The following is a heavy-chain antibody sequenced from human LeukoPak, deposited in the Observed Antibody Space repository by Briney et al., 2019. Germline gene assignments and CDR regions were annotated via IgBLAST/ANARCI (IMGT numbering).Heavy chain of an antibody. V-gene: IGHV3-30*18. CDR3: AKDSAVAGKGFFDY. D-gene: IGHD6-19*01. CDR1: GFTFSSYG. J-gene: IGHJ4*02. Sequence: GGSLRLSCAASGFTFSSYGMHWVRQAPGKGLEWVAVISYDGSNKYYADSVKGRFTISRDNSKNTLYLQMNSLRAEDTAVYYCAKDSAVAGKGFFDYWGQGTLVTVSS. CDR2: ISYDGSNK.